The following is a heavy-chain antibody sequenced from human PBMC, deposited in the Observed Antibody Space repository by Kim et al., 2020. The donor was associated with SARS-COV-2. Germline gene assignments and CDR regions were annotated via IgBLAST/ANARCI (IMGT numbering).Heavy chain of an antibody. D-gene: IGHD2-15*01. CDR1: GFTFSSYA. V-gene: IGHV3-30*04. CDR2: ISYEGSNK. Sequence: GGSLRLSCAASGFTFSSYAMHWVRQAPGKGLEWVALISYEGSNKYYADSVKGRFTISRDNSKNTLYLQMNSLRAEDTAVYYCARAGGSLMDVWGQGTTVTVSS. J-gene: IGHJ6*02. CDR3: ARAGGSLMDV.